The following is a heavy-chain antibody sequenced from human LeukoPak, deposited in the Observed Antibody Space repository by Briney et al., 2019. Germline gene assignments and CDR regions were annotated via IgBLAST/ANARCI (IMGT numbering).Heavy chain of an antibody. CDR2: IIPIFGTA. D-gene: IGHD3-22*01. Sequence: SVKVSCKASGGTFSSYAISWVRQAPGQGLEWMGGIIPIFGTANYAQKFQGRVTITADESTSTAYMELSSLRSEDTAVYYCARDHRGYCDSSGYFYYFDYWGQGTLVTVSS. J-gene: IGHJ4*02. V-gene: IGHV1-69*13. CDR3: ARDHRGYCDSSGYFYYFDY. CDR1: GGTFSSYA.